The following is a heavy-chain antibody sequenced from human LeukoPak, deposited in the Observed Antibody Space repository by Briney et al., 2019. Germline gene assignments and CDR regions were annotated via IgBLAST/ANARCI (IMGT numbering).Heavy chain of an antibody. CDR3: ARAYYDSSGYYYPYYYGMDV. CDR2: ISYDGSNK. V-gene: IGHV3-30-3*01. Sequence: GGSLRLSCAASGFTFSSYAMHRVRQAPGKGLEWVAVISYDGSNKYYADSVKGRFTISRDNSKNTLYLQMNSLRAEDTAVYYCARAYYDSSGYYYPYYYGMDVWGRGTTVTVSS. D-gene: IGHD3-22*01. CDR1: GFTFSSYA. J-gene: IGHJ6*02.